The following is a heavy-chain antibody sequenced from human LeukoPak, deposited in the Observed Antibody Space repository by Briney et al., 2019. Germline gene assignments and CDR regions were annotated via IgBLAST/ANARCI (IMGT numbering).Heavy chain of an antibody. CDR1: GFYFGDYG. D-gene: IGHD3-22*01. CDR3: ASDWRSGYSIDF. V-gene: IGHV3-20*04. Sequence: PGGSLRLSCSASGFYFGDYGMSWVRQGPGKGLEWVSGITWNGETTSYAQSVKGRFTISRDNTRNSLYLQMNSLEADDTAFYYCASDWRSGYSIDFWGQGVLVTVFS. J-gene: IGHJ4*02. CDR2: ITWNGETT.